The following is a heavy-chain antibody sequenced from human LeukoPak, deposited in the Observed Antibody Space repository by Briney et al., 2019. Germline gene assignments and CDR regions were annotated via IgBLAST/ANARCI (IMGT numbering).Heavy chain of an antibody. CDR1: GFTFSDYY. Sequence: PGGSLRLSCAASGFTFSDYYMSWIRQAPGKGLEWVSYISSSGSYTIYADSVKGRFTISRDNAKNSLYLQMNSPRAEDTAVYYCARLKYGSPQHWGQGTLVTVSS. CDR3: ARLKYGSPQH. J-gene: IGHJ1*01. V-gene: IGHV3-11*06. CDR2: ISSSGSYT. D-gene: IGHD1-26*01.